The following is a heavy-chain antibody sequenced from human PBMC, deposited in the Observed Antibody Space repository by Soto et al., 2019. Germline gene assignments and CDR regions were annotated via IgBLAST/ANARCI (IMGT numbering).Heavy chain of an antibody. J-gene: IGHJ4*02. V-gene: IGHV1-18*01. CDR3: ARDPVPPGY. CDR2: ISAYNGNR. D-gene: IGHD2-2*01. Sequence: QVQLVQSGAEVKKPGASVKVSCKASGYTFASYAISWMRQAPGQGLEWMGWISAYNGNRNYAQKLQGRVTMTTDTSTMSSCMQLRNPRSADTSVYSCARDPVPPGYCGQVT. CDR1: GYTFASYA.